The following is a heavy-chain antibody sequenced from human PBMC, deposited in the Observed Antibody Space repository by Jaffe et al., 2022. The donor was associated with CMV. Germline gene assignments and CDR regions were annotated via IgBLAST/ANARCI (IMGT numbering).Heavy chain of an antibody. CDR1: GYSFTSYW. CDR2: IDPSDSYT. Sequence: EVQLVQSGAEVKKPGESLRISCKGSGYSFTSYWISWVRQMPGKGLEWMGRIDPSDSYTNYSPSFQGHVTISADKSISTAYLQWSSLKASDTAMYYCARLSGYETDPNYYYYYMDVWGKGTTVTVSS. J-gene: IGHJ6*03. CDR3: ARLSGYETDPNYYYYYMDV. D-gene: IGHD5-12*01. V-gene: IGHV5-10-1*03.